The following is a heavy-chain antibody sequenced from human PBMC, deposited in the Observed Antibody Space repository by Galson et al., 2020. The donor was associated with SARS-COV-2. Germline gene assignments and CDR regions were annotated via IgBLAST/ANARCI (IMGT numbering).Heavy chain of an antibody. CDR1: GYTFTSYG. J-gene: IGHJ4*02. Sequence: ASVKVSCKASGYTFTSYGISWVRQAPGQGLEWMGWISAYNGNTNYAQKRQGRVTMTTDTSTSTAYMELRSRRSDDTAVYYCALNSGSYYHVDWGQGILVTVAS. V-gene: IGHV1-18*01. CDR2: ISAYNGNT. CDR3: ALNSGSYYHVD. D-gene: IGHD3-10*01.